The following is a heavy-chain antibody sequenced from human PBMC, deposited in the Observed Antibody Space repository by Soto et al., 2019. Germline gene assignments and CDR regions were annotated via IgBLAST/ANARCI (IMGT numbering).Heavy chain of an antibody. D-gene: IGHD2-21*01. CDR2: ISGSGGST. CDR1: GFSFSRYA. Sequence: GGSLRLSCAASGFSFSRYAMSWVRQAPGKGLEWISGISGSGGSTYYADSVKGRFTISRDNSKNTLYLQMNNLRAEDTAVYYCAKDIATEVTLSATLDFWGQGTPVPVSS. J-gene: IGHJ4*02. V-gene: IGHV3-23*01. CDR3: AKDIATEVTLSATLDF.